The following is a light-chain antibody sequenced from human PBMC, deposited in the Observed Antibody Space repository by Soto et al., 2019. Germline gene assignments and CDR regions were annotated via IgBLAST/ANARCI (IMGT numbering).Light chain of an antibody. Sequence: QSALTQPRSVSGSPGQSVTISCNGSSSDVGGSKVVSWYQQHPVKAPKLVIYDVTKRPSGVPDRFSGSKSGNTASLTISGLQADDEADYYCCSYAGNSLWVFGGGTKLTVL. CDR1: SSDVGGSKV. V-gene: IGLV2-11*01. J-gene: IGLJ3*02. CDR2: DVT. CDR3: CSYAGNSLWV.